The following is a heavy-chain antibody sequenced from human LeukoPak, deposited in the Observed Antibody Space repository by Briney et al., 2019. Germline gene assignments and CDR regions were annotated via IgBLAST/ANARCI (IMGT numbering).Heavy chain of an antibody. V-gene: IGHV4-34*01. J-gene: IGHJ4*02. CDR3: AREGGDDFWSGYFDY. CDR2: INHSGST. Sequence: SETLSLTCAVYGGSFSGYYWSWIRQPPGKGLEWIGEINHSGSTNYNPSLKSRVTISVDTSKNQFSLKLSSVTAADTAVYYCAREGGDDFWSGYFDYWGQGTLVTVSS. D-gene: IGHD3-3*01. CDR1: GGSFSGYY.